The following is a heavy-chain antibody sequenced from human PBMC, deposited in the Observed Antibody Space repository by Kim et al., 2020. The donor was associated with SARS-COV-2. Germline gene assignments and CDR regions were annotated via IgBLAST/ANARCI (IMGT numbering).Heavy chain of an antibody. D-gene: IGHD3-22*01. Sequence: SETLSLTCTVSGGSISSGGYYWSWIRQHPGKGLEWIGYIYYSGSTYYNPSLKSRVTISVDTSKNQFSLKLSSVTAADTAVYYCARDRAWYYDSSGTPGGFDTWGQGTLVTVSS. J-gene: IGHJ5*02. CDR1: GGSISSGGYY. CDR3: ARDRAWYYDSSGTPGGFDT. CDR2: IYYSGST. V-gene: IGHV4-31*03.